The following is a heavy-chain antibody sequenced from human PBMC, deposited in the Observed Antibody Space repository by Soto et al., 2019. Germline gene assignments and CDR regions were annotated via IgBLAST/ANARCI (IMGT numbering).Heavy chain of an antibody. Sequence: PGGSVRLSCAASGFTFSYSAMSWVRQGPGRGLEWVSTISGSGGTPYYADSVKGRFTISRDNSKNSLYLILNSLRADDTAIYYCAMGLAAAGPLDYWGQGALVTVSS. J-gene: IGHJ4*02. CDR1: GFTFSYSA. CDR3: AMGLAAAGPLDY. D-gene: IGHD6-13*01. CDR2: ISGSGGTP. V-gene: IGHV3-23*01.